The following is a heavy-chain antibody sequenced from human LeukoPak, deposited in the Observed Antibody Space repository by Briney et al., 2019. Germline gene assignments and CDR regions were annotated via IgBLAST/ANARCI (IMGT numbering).Heavy chain of an antibody. CDR3: ARGVPDSSGYYFMYLQH. J-gene: IGHJ1*01. CDR2: IIPIFGTA. D-gene: IGHD3-22*01. V-gene: IGHV1-69*13. CDR1: GSTFSSYA. Sequence: SVKVSCKASGSTFSSYAISWVRQAPGQGLEWMGGIIPIFGTANYAQKFQGRVTITADESTSTAYMELSSLRSEDTAVYYCARGVPDSSGYYFMYLQHWGQGTLVTVSS.